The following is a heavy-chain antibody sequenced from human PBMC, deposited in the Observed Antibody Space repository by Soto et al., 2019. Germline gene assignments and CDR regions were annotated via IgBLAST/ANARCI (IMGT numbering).Heavy chain of an antibody. CDR2: ISSSSSTI. Sequence: PGGSLRLSCAASGFTFSSYSMNWVRQAPGKGLEWVSYISSSSSTIYYADSVKGRFTISRDNAKNSLYLQMNSLRAEDTAVYYCARDRACYYYGLDGWGPGTLVTVSS. CDR1: GFTFSSYS. J-gene: IGHJ5*02. V-gene: IGHV3-48*01. CDR3: ARDRACYYYGLDG. D-gene: IGHD3-10*01.